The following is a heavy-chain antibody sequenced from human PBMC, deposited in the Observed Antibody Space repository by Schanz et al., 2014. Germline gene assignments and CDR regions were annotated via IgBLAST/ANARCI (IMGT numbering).Heavy chain of an antibody. D-gene: IGHD3-22*01. J-gene: IGHJ4*02. V-gene: IGHV3-48*01. CDR3: AKDPSHGDYDYYFDY. CDR1: GFDFNSYS. Sequence: EVRLVESGGGLAQPGGSLRLSCAASGFDFNSYSMNWVRQVPGKGLEWLSYIATSSSTRHYADSVKGRVTISRDNSKNTLYLQMNSLRAEDTAVYYCAKDPSHGDYDYYFDYWGQGTLVTVSS. CDR2: IATSSSTR.